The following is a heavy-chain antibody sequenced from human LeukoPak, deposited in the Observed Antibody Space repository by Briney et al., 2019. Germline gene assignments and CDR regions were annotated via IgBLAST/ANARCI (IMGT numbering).Heavy chain of an antibody. J-gene: IGHJ6*03. Sequence: GESLRLSCAASGFSVSMKYITWVRQAPGKGLEWVSVIFSGGTTYYADSVKGRFTVSRDNSKNMMYLQINSLRAEDAAVYYCARFSGPGMQHYYYYMDVWGTGTTVTVSS. D-gene: IGHD3-10*01. CDR2: IFSGGTT. V-gene: IGHV3-53*01. CDR3: ARFSGPGMQHYYYYMDV. CDR1: GFSVSMKY.